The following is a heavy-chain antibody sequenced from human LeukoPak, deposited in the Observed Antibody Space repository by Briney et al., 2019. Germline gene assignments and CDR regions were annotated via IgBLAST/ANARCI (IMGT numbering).Heavy chain of an antibody. CDR2: IYTSGST. D-gene: IGHD3-10*01. CDR3: ARQGDYGSGRHDAFDI. J-gene: IGHJ3*02. CDR1: GGSISSSNW. V-gene: IGHV4-4*02. Sequence: SETLSLTCAVSGGSISSSNWWSWVRQPPGKGLEWIGRIYTSGSTNYNPSLKSRVTISVDTSKNQFSLKLSSVTAADTAVYYCARQGDYGSGRHDAFDIWGQGTMVTVSS.